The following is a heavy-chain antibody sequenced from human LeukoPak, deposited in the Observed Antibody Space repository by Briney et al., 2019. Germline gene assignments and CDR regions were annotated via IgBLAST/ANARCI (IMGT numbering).Heavy chain of an antibody. CDR2: IYTSGST. V-gene: IGHV4-4*07. Sequence: PSETLSLTCTVSGGSISSYYWSWIRQPAGKGLEWIGRIYTSGSTNYNPSLKSRVTMSVDTSKNQFSLKLSSVTAADTAVYYCATQHRTKWNDQHWSQGTLVTVST. J-gene: IGHJ4*02. CDR1: GGSISSYY. CDR3: ATQHRTKWNDQH. D-gene: IGHD1-20*01.